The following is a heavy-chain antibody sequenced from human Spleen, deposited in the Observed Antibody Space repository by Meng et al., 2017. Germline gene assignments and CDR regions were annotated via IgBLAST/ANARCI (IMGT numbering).Heavy chain of an antibody. V-gene: IGHV4-39*01. CDR2: IYYSGST. D-gene: IGHD6-19*01. Sequence: QLQLQESGPGLVKPSETLSLTCTVSGGSISSSSYYWGWIRQPPGKGLEWIGSIYYSGSTYYNPSLKSRVTVSIDTSKSQFSLKLTSVTAADTAVYYCVRSSGWVRTGFDPWGQGTLVTAPQ. CDR1: GGSISSSSYY. J-gene: IGHJ5*02. CDR3: VRSSGWVRTGFDP.